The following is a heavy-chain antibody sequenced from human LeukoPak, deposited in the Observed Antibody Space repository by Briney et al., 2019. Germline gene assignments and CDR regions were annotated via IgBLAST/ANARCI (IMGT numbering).Heavy chain of an antibody. J-gene: IGHJ5*02. CDR2: INHSGST. D-gene: IGHD4-17*01. Sequence: GSLRPSCAASGFTFSSYEMNWVRQAPGKGLEWIGEINHSGSTNYNPSLKGRVTISVDTSKNQFSLKLSSVTAADTAVYYCARSRTLGFTVTTAWFDPWGQGTLVTVSS. CDR1: GFTFSSYE. CDR3: ARSRTLGFTVTTAWFDP. V-gene: IGHV4-34*01.